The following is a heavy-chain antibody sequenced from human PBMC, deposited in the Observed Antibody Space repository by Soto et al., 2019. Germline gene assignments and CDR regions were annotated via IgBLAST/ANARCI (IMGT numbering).Heavy chain of an antibody. CDR3: DRDERSSTSWYTTARSYYYYGMDV. Sequence: PSKTMSLTCAVYGGSFSGYYWSWIRQPPGKGLEWIGEINHSGSTNYNPSLKSRVTISVDTSKNQFSLKLSSVTAADTAVYYCDRDERSSTSWYTTARSYYYYGMDVWGQGTTVTAS. J-gene: IGHJ6*02. CDR1: GGSFSGYY. V-gene: IGHV4-34*01. CDR2: INHSGST. D-gene: IGHD6-13*01.